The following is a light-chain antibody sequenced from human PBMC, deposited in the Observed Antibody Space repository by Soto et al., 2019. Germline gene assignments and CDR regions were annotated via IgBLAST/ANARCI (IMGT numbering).Light chain of an antibody. CDR2: DVS. J-gene: IGLJ1*01. V-gene: IGLV2-11*01. Sequence: QSALTQPRSVSGSPGQSVTISCTGTSSDVGGYNYVSWYRQHPGKAPKLMIYDVSKRPSGVPDRFSGSKSGNTASLTISGLHAEDEADYYCCSYAGSYTWVFVTGTKLTVL. CDR1: SSDVGGYNY. CDR3: CSYAGSYTWV.